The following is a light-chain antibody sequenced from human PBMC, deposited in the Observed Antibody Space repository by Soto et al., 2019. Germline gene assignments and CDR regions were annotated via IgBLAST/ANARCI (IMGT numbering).Light chain of an antibody. CDR2: QVS. CDR1: QSLVHNNGNTY. J-gene: IGKJ2*01. CDR3: MQGTHGPHT. V-gene: IGKV2-30*02. Sequence: DVVMTQSPLSLPVTLGQPASISCRSSQSLVHNNGNTYLAWFHQRPGQSPRRLIYQVSNRDSGVPDRFSGSGSGTDFTLKSSRVEAEDFGVYHCMQGTHGPHTFGRGTKLEIK.